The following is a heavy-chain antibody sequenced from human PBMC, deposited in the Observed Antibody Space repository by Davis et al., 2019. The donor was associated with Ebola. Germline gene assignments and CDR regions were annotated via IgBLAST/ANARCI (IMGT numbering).Heavy chain of an antibody. Sequence: ASVKVSCKASGYTFTSYGISWVRQAPGQGLEWMGWISAYNGNTNYAQKLQGRVTMTTDTSTSTAYMELRSLRSDDTAVYYCARVPRFLEWLFGEIFDYWGQGTLVTVSS. J-gene: IGHJ4*02. D-gene: IGHD3-3*01. CDR3: ARVPRFLEWLFGEIFDY. CDR2: ISAYNGNT. V-gene: IGHV1-18*01. CDR1: GYTFTSYG.